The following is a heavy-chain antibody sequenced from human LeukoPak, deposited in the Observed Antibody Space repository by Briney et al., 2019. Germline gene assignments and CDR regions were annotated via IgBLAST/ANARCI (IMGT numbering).Heavy chain of an antibody. D-gene: IGHD2-2*01. V-gene: IGHV3-48*01. CDR1: GFTFSTYS. Sequence: PGGSLRLSCAASGFTFSTYSMNWVRQAPGKGLEWISYISSSGSTMYYADSVKGRFTISRDNAKNSLYLQVYSLRVEDTAVYYRAPYCSSPTCYEVYFDSWGQGTLVTVSS. J-gene: IGHJ4*02. CDR2: ISSSGSTM. CDR3: APYCSSPTCYEVYFDS.